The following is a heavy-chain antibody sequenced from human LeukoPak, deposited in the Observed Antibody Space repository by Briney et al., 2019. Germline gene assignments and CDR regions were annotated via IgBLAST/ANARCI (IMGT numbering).Heavy chain of an antibody. CDR3: ARFSKTGTNDGYYLDY. CDR1: GGSISPYY. CDR2: IYSTGHT. J-gene: IGHJ4*02. V-gene: IGHV4-59*01. D-gene: IGHD4-17*01. Sequence: PSETLSLTCTVSGGSISPYYWSWVRQPPGKGPEWIGHIYSTGHTTYSPSLMSRVSMSVDTSKNQFSLELRFVTAADTAVYYCARFSKTGTNDGYYLDYWGQGTLVTVSS.